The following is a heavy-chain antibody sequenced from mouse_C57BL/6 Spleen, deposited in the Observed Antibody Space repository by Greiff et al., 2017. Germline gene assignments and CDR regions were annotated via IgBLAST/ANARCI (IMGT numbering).Heavy chain of an antibody. Sequence: QVQLQQPGTELVKPGASVKLSCKASGYTFPSYWMHWVKQRPGQGLEWIGNINPSNGGTNYNEKFKSKATLTVDKSSSTAYMQLSSLTSEDSAVYYCARSPYDGYYGWYFDVWGTGTTVTVSS. CDR2: INPSNGGT. D-gene: IGHD2-3*01. J-gene: IGHJ1*03. CDR1: GYTFPSYW. V-gene: IGHV1-53*01. CDR3: ARSPYDGYYGWYFDV.